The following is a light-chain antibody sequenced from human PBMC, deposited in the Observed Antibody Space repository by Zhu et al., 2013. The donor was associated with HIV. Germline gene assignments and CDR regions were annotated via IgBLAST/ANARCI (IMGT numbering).Light chain of an antibody. CDR3: SSYTSNSTLVL. V-gene: IGLV2-14*01. CDR1: SSDIGGYNY. J-gene: IGLJ2*01. Sequence: QSALTQPASVSGSPGQSITISCTGTSSDIGGYNYVSWYQQHPGKAPKLMIYEVSNRPSGVSNRFSGSKSGNTASLTISGLQTEDEADYYCSSYTSNSTLVLFGGGTKLTVL. CDR2: EVS.